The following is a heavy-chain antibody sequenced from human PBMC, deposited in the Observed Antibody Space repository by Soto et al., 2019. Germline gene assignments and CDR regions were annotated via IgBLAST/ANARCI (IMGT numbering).Heavy chain of an antibody. V-gene: IGHV4-59*01. CDR1: GGSISSYY. J-gene: IGHJ6*02. Sequence: LTCTVSGGSISSYYWSWIRQPPGKGLEWIGYIYYSGSTNYNPSLKSRVTISVDTSKNQFSLKLSSVTAADTAVYYCARGSYGSGSYHYYYCGMDVWGQGTTVTVSS. CDR3: ARGSYGSGSYHYYYCGMDV. D-gene: IGHD3-10*01. CDR2: IYYSGST.